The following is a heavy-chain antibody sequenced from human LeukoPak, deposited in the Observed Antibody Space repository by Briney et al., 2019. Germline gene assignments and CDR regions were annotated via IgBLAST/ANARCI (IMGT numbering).Heavy chain of an antibody. CDR3: ARGLQKMAA. J-gene: IGHJ5*02. Sequence: SETLSLTCTVSGGSISSYYWSWIRQPPGKGLEWIGYIYYSGSTNYNPSPKSRVTISVDTSKNQFSLKLSSVTAADTAVYYCARGLQKMAAWGQGTLVTVSS. D-gene: IGHD5-24*01. CDR1: GGSISSYY. CDR2: IYYSGST. V-gene: IGHV4-59*01.